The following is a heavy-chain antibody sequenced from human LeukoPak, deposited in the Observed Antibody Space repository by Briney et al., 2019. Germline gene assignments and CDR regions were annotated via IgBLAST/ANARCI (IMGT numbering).Heavy chain of an antibody. J-gene: IGHJ5*02. CDR1: GGSINNYY. D-gene: IGHD2-15*01. CDR3: ARGGIAGYCSGGSCYSNWFDP. Sequence: PSETLSLTCTVSGGSINNYYWSWIRQPPGKGLEWIGYIYYSGSTNYNPSLKSQVTISVDTSKNQFSLKLSSVTAADTAVYYCARGGIAGYCSGGSCYSNWFDPWGQGTLVTVSS. CDR2: IYYSGST. V-gene: IGHV4-59*01.